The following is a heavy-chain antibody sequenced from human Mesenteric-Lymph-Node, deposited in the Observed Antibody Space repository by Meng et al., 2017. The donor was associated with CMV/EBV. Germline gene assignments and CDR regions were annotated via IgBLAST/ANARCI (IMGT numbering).Heavy chain of an antibody. V-gene: IGHV5-51*01. J-gene: IGHJ6*02. Sequence: GESLKISCQGSGFNFMKYWIGWVRQMPGKGLELMGIIYPGDSDTTYSPSFQGQVTISADKSISTAYLQWSSLKASDTAMYYCARRGNGMDVWGQGTTVTVSS. CDR3: ARRGNGMDV. CDR1: GFNFMKYW. CDR2: IYPGDSDT.